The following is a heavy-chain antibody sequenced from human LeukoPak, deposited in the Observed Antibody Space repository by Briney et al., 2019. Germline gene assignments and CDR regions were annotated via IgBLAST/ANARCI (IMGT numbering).Heavy chain of an antibody. D-gene: IGHD2-2*01. V-gene: IGHV4-38-2*02. CDR1: GYSITSGSY. Sequence: SETLSLTCTVSGYSITSGSYWGWIRQPPGKGLEWIGSIYHGGSSYYNPSLKSRVTISVDTSKNQFSLKLSSVTAADTAVYYCARNGSSCSSTSCYGTPFDNWGQGALVTVSS. J-gene: IGHJ4*02. CDR2: IYHGGSS. CDR3: ARNGSSCSSTSCYGTPFDN.